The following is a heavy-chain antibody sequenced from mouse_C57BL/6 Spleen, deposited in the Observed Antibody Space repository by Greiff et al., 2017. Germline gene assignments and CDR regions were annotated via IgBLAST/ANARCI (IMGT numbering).Heavy chain of an antibody. CDR1: GYTFTSYW. CDR3: ARLYYGGSYNYFDY. CDR2: IHPNSGST. D-gene: IGHD1-1*01. V-gene: IGHV1-64*01. J-gene: IGHJ2*01. Sequence: QVQLQQPGAELVKPGASVKLSCKASGYTFTSYWMHWVKQRPGQGLEWIGMIHPNSGSTNYNEKFKSKATLTVDKSSSTAYMQLSSLTSEDSAVYYCARLYYGGSYNYFDYWGQGTTLTVSS.